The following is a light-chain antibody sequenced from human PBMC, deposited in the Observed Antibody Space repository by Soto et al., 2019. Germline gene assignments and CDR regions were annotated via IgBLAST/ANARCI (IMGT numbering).Light chain of an antibody. J-gene: IGKJ4*01. CDR1: QDIRNY. Sequence: DIQMTQSPSSLSASVGDRVTITCQASQDIRNYLNWYQQKPGKAPKLLIYDASNLETGVQSRFSGSGSGRNFTFTISSLQPEDIATYYCQQCNDLLTFGGGTRIEIK. CDR2: DAS. V-gene: IGKV1-33*01. CDR3: QQCNDLLT.